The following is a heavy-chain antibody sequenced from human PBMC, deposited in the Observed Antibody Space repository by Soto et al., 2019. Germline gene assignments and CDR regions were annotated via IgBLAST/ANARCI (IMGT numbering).Heavy chain of an antibody. CDR3: ASACGGHSGWGHWSVP. D-gene: IGHD2-21*02. V-gene: IGHV4-38-2*02. CDR2: ISHSGTS. Sequence: SETLSLTCTVSGYSISSGDYCSWIRQTPGKGLELIGSISHSGTSFYNPSLRRRATISMDTSNNHFSLKLNSLTATDTAVYYCASACGGHSGWGHWSVPWGQGTLV. CDR1: GYSISSGDY. J-gene: IGHJ5*02.